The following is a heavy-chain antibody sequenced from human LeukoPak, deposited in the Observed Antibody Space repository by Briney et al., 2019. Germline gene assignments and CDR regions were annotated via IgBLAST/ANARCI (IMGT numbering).Heavy chain of an antibody. D-gene: IGHD3-22*01. CDR2: IYYSGST. CDR3: ARVDYDGSGYNFDY. J-gene: IGHJ4*02. CDR1: GGSISSRSCY. V-gene: IGHV4-61*01. Sequence: SETLSLTCSVSGGSISSRSCYWSWIRQPPGKGLEWIGYIYYSGSTNYNPSLKSRVTISGDTSKNQFSLKLSSVTAADTAVYFCARVDYDGSGYNFDYWGQGTLVTVSS.